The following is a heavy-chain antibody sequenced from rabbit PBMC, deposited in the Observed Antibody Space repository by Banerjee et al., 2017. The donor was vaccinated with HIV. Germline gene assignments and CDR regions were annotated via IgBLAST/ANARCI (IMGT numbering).Heavy chain of an antibody. V-gene: IGHV1S45*01. CDR1: GFSLSNNYI. D-gene: IGHD6-1*01. CDR3: ARGDGAGDGYDL. J-gene: IGHJ6*01. Sequence: QEQLEESGGDLVKPEGSLTLTCTASGFSLSNNYIMCWVRQAPGKGLEWIGCMYSGSDITYYASWAKGRFTVTSNTNQNTVTLQMTSLTAADTATYFCARGDGAGDGYDLWGPGTLVTVS. CDR2: MYSGSDIT.